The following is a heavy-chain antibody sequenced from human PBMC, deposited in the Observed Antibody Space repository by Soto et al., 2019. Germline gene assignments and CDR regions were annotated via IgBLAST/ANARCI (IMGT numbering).Heavy chain of an antibody. CDR3: ARDGPIVATIGGVYYYYYGMDV. Sequence: SVKVSCKASGGTFSSYAISWVRQAPGQGLEWMGGIIPIFGTANYAQKFQGRVTITADESTSTAYTELSSLRSEDTAVYYCARDGPIVATIGGVYYYYYGMDVWGQGTTVTVSS. CDR1: GGTFSSYA. V-gene: IGHV1-69*13. CDR2: IIPIFGTA. D-gene: IGHD5-12*01. J-gene: IGHJ6*02.